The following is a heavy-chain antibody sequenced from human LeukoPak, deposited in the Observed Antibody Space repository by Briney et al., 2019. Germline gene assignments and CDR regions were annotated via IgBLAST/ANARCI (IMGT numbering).Heavy chain of an antibody. CDR2: IYYSGST. D-gene: IGHD6-19*01. Sequence: SETLSLTCTVSGGSISSSYSYWGWIRQPPGKGLEWIGNIYYSGSTYYSPSLTSRVTISVDTSKNQFSLKLSSVTAADTAVYYCARSGTRGWFNWFDPWGQGTLVSVSS. J-gene: IGHJ5*02. CDR3: ARSGTRGWFNWFDP. V-gene: IGHV4-39*07. CDR1: GGSISSSYSY.